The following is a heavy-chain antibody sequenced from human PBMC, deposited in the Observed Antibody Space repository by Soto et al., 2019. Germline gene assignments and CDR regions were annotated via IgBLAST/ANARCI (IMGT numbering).Heavy chain of an antibody. Sequence: SETLSVTCTVSGDSISSYYWNWVRQCPGKELEWIGYGSFSGSTSYNPSLKSRVTISVDTSKNQFSLKLSSVTAADTAVYYCARSREMYYYDSSGYYAHWGQGTLVT. CDR3: ARSREMYYYDSSGYYAH. J-gene: IGHJ4*02. D-gene: IGHD3-22*01. CDR1: GDSISSYY. CDR2: GSFSGST. V-gene: IGHV4-59*01.